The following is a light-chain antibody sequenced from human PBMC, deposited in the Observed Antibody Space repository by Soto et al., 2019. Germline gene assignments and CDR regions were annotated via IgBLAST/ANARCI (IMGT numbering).Light chain of an antibody. Sequence: QSALPLPASVSGSPGQAITISCTGTSNDVGGYNYVSWYEHQPGKDPILMIYEVTNRPSGVSNGFSGSKSFNTTTLTITGLQAEDEADYYCRSYTSTPGLHVVFGGGTTLPVL. CDR1: SNDVGGYNY. CDR2: EVT. CDR3: RSYTSTPGLHVV. V-gene: IGLV2-14*01. J-gene: IGLJ2*01.